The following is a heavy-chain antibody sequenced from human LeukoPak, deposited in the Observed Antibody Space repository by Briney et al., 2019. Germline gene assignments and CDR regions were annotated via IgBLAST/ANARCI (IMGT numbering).Heavy chain of an antibody. D-gene: IGHD4-17*01. J-gene: IGHJ4*02. V-gene: IGHV3-23*01. CDR1: EFTFSGYA. CDR3: ATYEQTTVTTEF. CDR2: IGSDSTHI. Sequence: PGGSLRLSCEVSEFTFSGYAMKWVRQAPGKGLQWVSVIGSDSTHIHYADSVRCRFTISRDNSRKTLYLQMNSLRVEDTAVYYCATYEQTTVTTEFWGQGTLVSVSS.